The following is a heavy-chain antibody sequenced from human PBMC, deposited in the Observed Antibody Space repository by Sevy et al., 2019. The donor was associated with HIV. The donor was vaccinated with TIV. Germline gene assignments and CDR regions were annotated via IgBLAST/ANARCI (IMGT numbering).Heavy chain of an antibody. CDR1: GGTFDTYT. CDR2: IIPMFDTA. CDR3: ARDRDITFGGGDAFDI. J-gene: IGHJ3*02. Sequence: ASVKVSCKASGGTFDTYTISWLRQAPGQGLEWMAGIIPMFDTANYAQKFQGRVTITADDSTNTAYMDLSSLRSEDSAVYYCARDRDITFGGGDAFDIWGQGTMVTVSS. V-gene: IGHV1-69*13. D-gene: IGHD3-16*01.